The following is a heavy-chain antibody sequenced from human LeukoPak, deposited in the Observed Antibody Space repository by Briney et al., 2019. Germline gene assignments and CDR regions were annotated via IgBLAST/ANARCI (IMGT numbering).Heavy chain of an antibody. Sequence: PSETLSLTCGVYGGSFSGYYWNWIRQPPGMGLEWIGEINHRGGTGYNPSLKSRVTMSVDTSKNQFSLKLSSMTAADTAVYYCARHPNWNYGYYYYGMDVWGQGTTVTVSS. CDR3: ARHPNWNYGYYYYGMDV. V-gene: IGHV4-34*01. CDR1: GGSFSGYY. CDR2: INHRGGT. J-gene: IGHJ6*02. D-gene: IGHD1-7*01.